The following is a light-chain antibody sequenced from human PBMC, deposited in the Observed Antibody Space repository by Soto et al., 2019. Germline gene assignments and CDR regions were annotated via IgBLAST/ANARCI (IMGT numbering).Light chain of an antibody. Sequence: EIVMTQSPATLSVSPGESATLSCRASQSVSNNLAWYQQKPGQAPRLLIYGASARATGIPARCSGSGSGKEFTLTISSLQSEDFAVYYCQQYNNWPLTFGGGTKVEIK. CDR1: QSVSNN. V-gene: IGKV3-15*01. CDR3: QQYNNWPLT. J-gene: IGKJ4*01. CDR2: GAS.